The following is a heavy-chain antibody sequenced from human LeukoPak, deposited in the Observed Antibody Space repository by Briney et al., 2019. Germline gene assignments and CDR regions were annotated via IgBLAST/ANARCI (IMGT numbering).Heavy chain of an antibody. CDR3: ARAGRDGYNADY. CDR1: GFTFSSYS. Sequence: PGGSLRLSCAASGFTFSSYSMNWVRQAPGKGLEWVSSISSSSSYIYYADSVKGRFTISRDNAKNSLYLQMNSLRAEDTAVYYCARAGRDGYNADYWGQGTLVTVSS. CDR2: ISSSSSYI. J-gene: IGHJ4*02. D-gene: IGHD5-24*01. V-gene: IGHV3-21*01.